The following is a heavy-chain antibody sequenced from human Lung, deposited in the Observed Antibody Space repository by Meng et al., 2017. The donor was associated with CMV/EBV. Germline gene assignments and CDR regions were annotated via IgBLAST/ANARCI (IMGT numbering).Heavy chain of an antibody. V-gene: IGHV1-69*06. CDR3: AKDSRSSSWYLLAAYYYGSDV. D-gene: IGHD6-13*01. Sequence: XVXVSXXASGGTFSNYAITWVRQARGQGLEWMGGIIPVVGTVHYAQRFQGRVTITADKFTSTVYMELSSLKSEDTAIYYCAKDSRSSSWYLLAAYYYGSDVWGQGTXVTVSS. J-gene: IGHJ6*02. CDR1: GGTFSNYA. CDR2: IIPVVGTV.